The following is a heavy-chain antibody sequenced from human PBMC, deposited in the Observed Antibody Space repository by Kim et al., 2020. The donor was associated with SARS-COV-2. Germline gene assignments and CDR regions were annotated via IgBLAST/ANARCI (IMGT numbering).Heavy chain of an antibody. Sequence: YYADSVKGRFTISRDNSKNTLYLQMNSLRAEDTAVYYCAKDHSSSWGMDVWGQGTTVTVSS. CDR3: AKDHSSSWGMDV. J-gene: IGHJ6*02. V-gene: IGHV3-30*02. D-gene: IGHD6-13*01.